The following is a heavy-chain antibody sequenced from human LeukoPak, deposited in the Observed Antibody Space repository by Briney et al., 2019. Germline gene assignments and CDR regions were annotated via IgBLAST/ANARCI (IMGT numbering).Heavy chain of an antibody. CDR3: ARDHYGDKYYFDY. CDR2: ISSSSSTI. CDR1: GFTVSSNY. V-gene: IGHV3-48*01. J-gene: IGHJ4*02. D-gene: IGHD4-17*01. Sequence: AGGSLRLSCAASGFTVSSNYMSWVRQAPGKGLEWVSYISSSSSTIYYADSVKGRFTISRDNAKNSLYLQMNSLRAEDTAVYYCARDHYGDKYYFDYWGQGTLVTVSS.